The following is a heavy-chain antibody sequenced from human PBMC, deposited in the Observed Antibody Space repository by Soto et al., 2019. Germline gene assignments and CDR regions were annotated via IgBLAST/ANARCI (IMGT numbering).Heavy chain of an antibody. J-gene: IGHJ4*02. Sequence: GGSLRLSCAASGFTFSSYAMSWVRQAPGKGLEWVSAISGSGGSTYYADSVKGRFTISRDKSRNTLYLQMNSLRAEDTAVYYCAKGLLYSGYDSDLFDFWGQGTLVTVSS. V-gene: IGHV3-23*01. CDR2: ISGSGGST. CDR3: AKGLLYSGYDSDLFDF. D-gene: IGHD5-12*01. CDR1: GFTFSSYA.